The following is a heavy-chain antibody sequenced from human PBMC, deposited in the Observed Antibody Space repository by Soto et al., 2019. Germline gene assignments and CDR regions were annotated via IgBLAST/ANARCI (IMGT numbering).Heavy chain of an antibody. J-gene: IGHJ6*02. Sequence: PGGSLRLSCAASGFTFSNAWMSWVRQAPGKWLEWVGRIKSKTDSGTTDYAAPVKGRFTISRDDSKNTLYLQMNSLKTEDTAVYYCTTGRYDFWSGNYGMDVWGQGXTVTVSS. D-gene: IGHD3-3*01. CDR1: GFTFSNAW. CDR3: TTGRYDFWSGNYGMDV. V-gene: IGHV3-15*01. CDR2: IKSKTDSGTT.